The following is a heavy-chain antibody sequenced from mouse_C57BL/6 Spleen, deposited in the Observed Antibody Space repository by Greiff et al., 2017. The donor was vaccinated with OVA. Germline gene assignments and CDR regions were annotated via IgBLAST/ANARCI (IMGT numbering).Heavy chain of an antibody. Sequence: QVQLQQSGAELVKPGASVKLSCKASGYTFTSYWMHWVKQRPGQGLEWIGMIHPNSGSTNYNEKFKSKATLTVDKSSSTAYMQLSSLTSEDSAVYYCARVGYYDAMDYWGQGTSVTVSS. V-gene: IGHV1-64*01. D-gene: IGHD2-2*01. J-gene: IGHJ4*01. CDR2: IHPNSGST. CDR3: ARVGYYDAMDY. CDR1: GYTFTSYW.